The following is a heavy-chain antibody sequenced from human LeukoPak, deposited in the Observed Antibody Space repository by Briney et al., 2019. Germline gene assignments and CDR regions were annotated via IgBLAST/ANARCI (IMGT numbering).Heavy chain of an antibody. J-gene: IGHJ6*03. CDR2: INPSGGST. Sequence: ASVKVSCKASGYTFTSYYMHWVRQAPGQGLEWMGIINPSGGSTSYAQKFQGRVTMTRDMSTSTVYMELSSLRSEDTAVYYCARDRTTVVRYYYYYYMDVWGKGTTVTVSS. V-gene: IGHV1-46*01. CDR1: GYTFTSYY. D-gene: IGHD4-23*01. CDR3: ARDRTTVVRYYYYYYMDV.